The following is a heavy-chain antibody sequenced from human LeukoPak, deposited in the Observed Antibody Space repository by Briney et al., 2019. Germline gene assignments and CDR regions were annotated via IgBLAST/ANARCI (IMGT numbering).Heavy chain of an antibody. CDR1: GGTFSSYA. CDR2: IIPIFGTA. CDR3: ASRYYYDTSGYYIY. D-gene: IGHD3-22*01. J-gene: IGHJ4*02. Sequence: SVKVSCKASGGTFSSYAISWVRQAPGQGLEWMGGIIPIFGTAKYAQKFQGRVTITADESTSTAYMELSSLRSEDTAVYYCASRYYYDTSGYYIYWGQGTLVTVSS. V-gene: IGHV1-69*01.